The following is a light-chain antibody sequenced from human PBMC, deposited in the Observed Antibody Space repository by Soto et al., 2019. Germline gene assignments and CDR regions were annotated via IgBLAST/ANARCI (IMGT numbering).Light chain of an antibody. V-gene: IGKV3-20*01. CDR1: QSVSSSY. Sequence: EIVLTQSPCTLSLSPGERATLSFRASQSVSSSYLAWYQQKPGQAPRLLIYGASSRATGIPDRFSGSGSGTDFTLTISRLEPEDFAVYYCQQYGSSTWTSGQGTK. CDR2: GAS. J-gene: IGKJ1*01. CDR3: QQYGSSTWT.